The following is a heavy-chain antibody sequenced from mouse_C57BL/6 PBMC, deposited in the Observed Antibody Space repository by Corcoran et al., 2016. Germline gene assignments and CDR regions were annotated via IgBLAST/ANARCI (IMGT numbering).Heavy chain of an antibody. D-gene: IGHD1-1*01. J-gene: IGHJ2*01. CDR1: GLNIQYYY. Sequence: VQLPQALAELVRPGASVKLSCTASGLNIQYYYIHWVKQRAEQGLEWIGRFDPEDGDTEYASKFQGKATMTADTSSNTAYLQLSSLTSEDTAVYYCTTNGYYGSRCYWGQGTTLTVS. V-gene: IGHV14-1*01. CDR3: TTNGYYGSRCY. CDR2: FDPEDGDT.